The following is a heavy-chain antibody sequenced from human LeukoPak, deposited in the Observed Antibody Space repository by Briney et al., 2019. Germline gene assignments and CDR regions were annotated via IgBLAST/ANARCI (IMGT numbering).Heavy chain of an antibody. CDR2: ISNDGSKK. CDR1: GFTLSSYA. CDR3: ASALAYCSGEFYPRGDLDI. D-gene: IGHD2-15*01. J-gene: IGHJ3*02. V-gene: IGHV3-30*04. Sequence: GPSLRPSPAPSGFTLSSYAIHSGRQAPRKGLEWGAVISNDGSKKQYADSVKGRFTISRDHSKNTLYLQRNRLTAEDTDVYYFASALAYCSGEFYPRGDLDIWGQGTIVSVSS.